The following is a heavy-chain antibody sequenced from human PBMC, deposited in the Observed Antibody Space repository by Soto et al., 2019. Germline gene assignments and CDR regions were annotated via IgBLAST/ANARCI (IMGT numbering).Heavy chain of an antibody. CDR1: GGSISSSRSY. Sequence: QLQLQESGPGLVKPSETLSLTCNVSGGSISSSRSYWAWFRQPPGKELEWIANIFYAGNTYYNPSLKSRVTVSVDTSKNQFSLKLDSVTAADTAVYYCARQAAAPGIDLWVDPWGQGTLVTVSS. V-gene: IGHV4-39*01. CDR3: ARQAAAPGIDLWVDP. CDR2: IFYAGNT. J-gene: IGHJ5*02. D-gene: IGHD6-13*01.